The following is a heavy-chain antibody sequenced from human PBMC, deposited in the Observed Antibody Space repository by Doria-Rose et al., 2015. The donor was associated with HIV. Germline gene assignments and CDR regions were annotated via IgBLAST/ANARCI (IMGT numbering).Heavy chain of an antibody. V-gene: IGHV1-46*01. CDR2: INPSSGST. D-gene: IGHD3-16*01. J-gene: IGHJ3*02. CDR3: ARSRGMQVDDAFDI. CDR1: GHSFTIYY. Sequence: QVQLVQSGAEVKKPGASVKVSCKASGHSFTIYYMHWVRQAPGQGLEWMGIINPSSGSTSYAQKFQGRVTMTRDTSTSTVYMELSNLRSEETAVYYCARSRGMQVDDAFDIWGQETMVTVSS.